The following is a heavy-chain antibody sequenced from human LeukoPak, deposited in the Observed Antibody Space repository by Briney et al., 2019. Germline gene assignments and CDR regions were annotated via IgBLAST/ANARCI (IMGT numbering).Heavy chain of an antibody. D-gene: IGHD5-18*01. CDR1: GGSFSSYG. CDR3: AREDHTANNWFDP. J-gene: IGHJ5*02. Sequence: SVTVSFKASGGSFSSYGISWVRQAPGQGLEWMGGIIPMLGRSNYAQKFQGRVTISTDESTSTADMEMSSLRSEDTAVYYCAREDHTANNWFDPWGQGTLVTVSS. V-gene: IGHV1-69*05. CDR2: IIPMLGRS.